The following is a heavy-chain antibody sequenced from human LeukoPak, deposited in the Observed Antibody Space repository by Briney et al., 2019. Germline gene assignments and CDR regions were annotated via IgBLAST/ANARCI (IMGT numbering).Heavy chain of an antibody. CDR3: AKYLGFCNRGSWPRWFDP. CDR1: GFTFSSYA. J-gene: IGHJ5*02. V-gene: IGHV3-23*01. Sequence: NPGGSLRLSCAASGFTFSSYAMTWVRQAPGKGLEWVSVIANDGGDIHCADSVKGRFTISRENSRNMLYLQMNSLRAEDTAVYYCAKYLGFCNRGSWPRWFDPWGQGTLVTVSS. D-gene: IGHD2-15*01. CDR2: IANDGGDI.